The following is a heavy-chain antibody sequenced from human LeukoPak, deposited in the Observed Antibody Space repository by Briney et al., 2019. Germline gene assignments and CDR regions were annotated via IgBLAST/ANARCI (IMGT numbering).Heavy chain of an antibody. V-gene: IGHV3-7*01. Sequence: GGSLRLSCAASGFTFSSYWMSWVRQAPGKGLEWVANIKQDGSEKYCVDSVKGRFTISRDNAKNSLYLQMNSLRAEDTAVYYCAKPGYCSGGSCRYYFDYWGQGTLVTVSS. CDR2: IKQDGSEK. D-gene: IGHD2-15*01. CDR1: GFTFSSYW. CDR3: AKPGYCSGGSCRYYFDY. J-gene: IGHJ4*02.